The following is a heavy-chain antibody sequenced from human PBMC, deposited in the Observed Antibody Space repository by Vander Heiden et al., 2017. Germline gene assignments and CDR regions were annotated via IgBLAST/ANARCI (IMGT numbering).Heavy chain of an antibody. V-gene: IGHV1-69*01. D-gene: IGHD2-2*01. CDR2: ITPMFGTA. J-gene: IGHJ4*02. CDR1: GDTFSTYA. CDR3: AREGRRSYANPFDY. Sequence: QVQLVQSGAEVKKPGSSVKVSCKASGDTFSTYAISWVRQAPGQGLEWMGGITPMFGTANYAQKFQGRVTITANEFTSTAYMELSSLRSEDTAIYYCAREGRRSYANPFDYGGQGTLVTVSS.